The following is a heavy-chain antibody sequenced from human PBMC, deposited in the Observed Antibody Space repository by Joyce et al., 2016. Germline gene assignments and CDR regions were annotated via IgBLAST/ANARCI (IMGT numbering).Heavy chain of an antibody. CDR3: AKEDINYYESSAYYNPQGARALDI. D-gene: IGHD3-22*01. V-gene: IGHV3-30*18. CDR2: ISHDGSKK. CDR1: GFTFNNYA. Sequence: QVQLVESGGGVVQPGRSLRPSCAASGFTFNNYAIHWVRQAPGKGLEWVADISHDGSKKNSADSVKGRFTISRDNSKNTLYLQMISLRTEDTAAYYCAKEDINYYESSAYYNPQGARALDIWGQGTVVIVSS. J-gene: IGHJ3*02.